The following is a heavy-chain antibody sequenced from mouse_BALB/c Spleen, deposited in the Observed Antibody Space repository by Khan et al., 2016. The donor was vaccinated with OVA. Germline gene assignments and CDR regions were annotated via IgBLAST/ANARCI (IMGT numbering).Heavy chain of an antibody. CDR2: ISSGGSYT. D-gene: IGHD2-3*01. Sequence: EVQLQESGGDLVKPGGSLKLSCAASGFTFSSYSMSWVRQTPDKRLEWVAAISSGGSYTYYPDRLKGRFTISRDNAKNTLYLQMSSLKSEDTAMYYWARQPGYYEGSAMDYWGQGTSVTVSS. CDR3: ARQPGYYEGSAMDY. CDR1: GFTFSSYS. J-gene: IGHJ4*01. V-gene: IGHV5-6*01.